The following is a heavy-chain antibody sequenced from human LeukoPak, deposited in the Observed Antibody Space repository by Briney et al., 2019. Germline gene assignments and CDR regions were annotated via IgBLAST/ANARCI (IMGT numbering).Heavy chain of an antibody. Sequence: ASVKVSCKASGGTFSSYAISWVRQAPGQGLEWMGRIIPILGIANYAQKFQGRVTITADKSTSTAYMELSSLRSEDTAVYYCARTTSGSYRYDAFDIWGQGTMVTVSS. CDR3: ARTTSGSYRYDAFDI. CDR2: IIPILGIA. J-gene: IGHJ3*02. V-gene: IGHV1-69*04. CDR1: GGTFSSYA. D-gene: IGHD1-26*01.